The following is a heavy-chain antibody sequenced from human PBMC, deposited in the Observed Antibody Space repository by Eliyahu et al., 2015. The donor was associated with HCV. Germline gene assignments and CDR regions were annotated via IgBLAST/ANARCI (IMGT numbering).Heavy chain of an antibody. Sequence: QVQLVESGGGVVQPGRSLXLSCVASGFPFXSYGXDWVRQAPGKGLEGVAITSYDGSNKYYADSVKGRFTISRDNSKNTLYLEMNSLRLDDTAVYYCARSVRSSPGDVWGQGTTVTVSS. CDR2: TSYDGSNK. J-gene: IGHJ6*02. V-gene: IGHV3-30*03. D-gene: IGHD6-13*01. CDR3: ARSVRSSPGDV. CDR1: GFPFXSYG.